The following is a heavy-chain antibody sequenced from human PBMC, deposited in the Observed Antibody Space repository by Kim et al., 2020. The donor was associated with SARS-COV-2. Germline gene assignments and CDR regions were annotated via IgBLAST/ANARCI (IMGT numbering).Heavy chain of an antibody. CDR2: INHSGST. Sequence: SETLSLTCAVYGGSFSGYYWSWIRQPPGKGLEWIGEINHSGSTNYNPSLKSRVTISVDTSKNQFSLKLSSVTAADTAVYYCARGRRGVVPAHNWFDPWGQGTLVTVSS. V-gene: IGHV4-34*01. CDR3: ARGRRGVVPAHNWFDP. D-gene: IGHD2-21*01. J-gene: IGHJ5*02. CDR1: GGSFSGYY.